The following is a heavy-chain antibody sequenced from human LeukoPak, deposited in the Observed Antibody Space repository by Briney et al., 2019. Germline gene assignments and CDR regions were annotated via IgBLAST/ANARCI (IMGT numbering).Heavy chain of an antibody. D-gene: IGHD3-16*01. CDR1: GYTFTSYD. Sequence: ASVKVSCKASGYTFTSYDINWVRQATGQGLEWMGWMNPNSGNTGYAQKFQGRVTITRNTSISTAYMELSSLRSEDTAVYYCARIYYDYVWGYPSGWFDPRGQGTLVTVSS. V-gene: IGHV1-8*03. J-gene: IGHJ5*02. CDR2: MNPNSGNT. CDR3: ARIYYDYVWGYPSGWFDP.